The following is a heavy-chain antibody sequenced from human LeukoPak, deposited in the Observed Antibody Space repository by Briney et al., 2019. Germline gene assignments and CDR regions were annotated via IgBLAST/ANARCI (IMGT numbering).Heavy chain of an antibody. CDR1: GGSFSGYY. V-gene: IGHV4-34*01. D-gene: IGHD3-3*01. Sequence: PSETLSLTCAVYGGSFSGYYWSWIRQPPGKGLEWIGEINHSGSTNYNPSLKSRVTISVDTTKNQYSLKLSSVTAADTAVYYCAREQGITIIGVVSAYYYYYMDVWGKGTTVTVSS. CDR3: AREQGITIIGVVSAYYYYYMDV. CDR2: INHSGST. J-gene: IGHJ6*03.